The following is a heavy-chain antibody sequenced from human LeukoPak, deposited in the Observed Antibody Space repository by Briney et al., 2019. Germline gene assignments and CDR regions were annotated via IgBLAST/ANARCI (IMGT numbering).Heavy chain of an antibody. Sequence: GGSLRLSCAASGFTFSSYSMNWVRRAPGKGLEWVSYISRSSSTIYYADSVKGRFTISRDNAKNSLYLQMNSLRAEDTAVYYCARGTSGWFDPWGQGTLVTVSS. CDR2: ISRSSSTI. D-gene: IGHD1-1*01. CDR3: ARGTSGWFDP. J-gene: IGHJ5*02. CDR1: GFTFSSYS. V-gene: IGHV3-48*01.